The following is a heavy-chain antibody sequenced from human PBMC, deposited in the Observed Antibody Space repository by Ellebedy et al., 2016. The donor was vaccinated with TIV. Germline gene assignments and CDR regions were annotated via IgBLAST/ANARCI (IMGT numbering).Heavy chain of an antibody. CDR2: ITWNGGST. Sequence: GESLKISCAASGFTFDDYGMSWVRQAPGKGLEWVSGITWNGGSTGYADSVKGRFTISRDNAKNSLYLQMNSLSAEDTAVYYCARDRGYSYGNDAFDIWGQGTMVTVSS. J-gene: IGHJ3*02. V-gene: IGHV3-20*04. CDR1: GFTFDDYG. CDR3: ARDRGYSYGNDAFDI. D-gene: IGHD5-18*01.